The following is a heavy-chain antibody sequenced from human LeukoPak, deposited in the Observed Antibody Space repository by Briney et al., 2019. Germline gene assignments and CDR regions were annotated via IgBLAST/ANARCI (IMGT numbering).Heavy chain of an antibody. CDR1: GYTFTSYY. CDR2: INPSGGST. D-gene: IGHD6-19*01. Sequence: ASVKVSCKASGYTFTSYYMQWVRQAPGQGLEWMGIINPSGGSTSYAQKFQGRVTMTRDTSTSTVYMELSSLRSEDTAVYYCARDGYPPLTAVAGTYETYYYYGMDVWGQGTTVTVSS. J-gene: IGHJ6*02. CDR3: ARDGYPPLTAVAGTYETYYYYGMDV. V-gene: IGHV1-46*01.